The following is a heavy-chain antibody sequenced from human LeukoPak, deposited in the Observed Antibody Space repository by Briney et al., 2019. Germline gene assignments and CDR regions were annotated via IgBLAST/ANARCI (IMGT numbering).Heavy chain of an antibody. V-gene: IGHV1-8*01. CDR3: ARVDVVVVAAWKNWFDP. Sequence: GASVKVSCKASGYTFTSYDINWVRQATGQGLEWMGWMNPNSGNTGYAQKFQGRVTMTRNTSISTAYMELSSLRSEDTAVYYCARVDVVVVAAWKNWFDPWGQGTLVTVSS. J-gene: IGHJ5*02. D-gene: IGHD2-15*01. CDR1: GYTFTSYD. CDR2: MNPNSGNT.